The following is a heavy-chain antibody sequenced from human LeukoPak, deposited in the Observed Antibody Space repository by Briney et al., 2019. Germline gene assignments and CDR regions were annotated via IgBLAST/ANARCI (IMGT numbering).Heavy chain of an antibody. CDR1: GYTLTELS. CDR2: FDPEDGET. V-gene: IGHV1-24*01. J-gene: IGHJ4*02. CDR3: ATGVVISLSPEY. D-gene: IGHD3-3*01. Sequence: ASVKVSRKVSGYTLTELSMHWVRQAPGKGLEWMGGFDPEDGETIYAQKFQGRVTMTEDTSTDTAYMELSSLRSEDTAVYYCATGVVISLSPEYWGQGTLVTVSS.